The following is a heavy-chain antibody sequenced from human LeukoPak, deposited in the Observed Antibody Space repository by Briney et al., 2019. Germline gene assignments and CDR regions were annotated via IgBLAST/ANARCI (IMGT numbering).Heavy chain of an antibody. J-gene: IGHJ5*02. V-gene: IGHV3-30*04. D-gene: IGHD2-2*01. CDR3: ARDQGYCSSTSCWSWFDP. CDR2: ISYDGSNK. CDR1: GFTFGIYA. Sequence: PGRSLRLSCAASGFTFGIYAMHWVRQAPGKGLEWVAVISYDGSNKYYADSVKGRFTISRDNSKNTLYLQMNSLRAEDTAVYYCARDQGYCSSTSCWSWFDPWGQGTLVTVSS.